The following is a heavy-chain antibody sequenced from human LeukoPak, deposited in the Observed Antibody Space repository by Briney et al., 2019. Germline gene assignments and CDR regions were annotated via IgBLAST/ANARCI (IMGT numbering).Heavy chain of an antibody. D-gene: IGHD3-10*01. CDR2: IHHSGST. J-gene: IGHJ4*02. Sequence: PSGTLSPTCAVSGDSISSSNWWSWVRQSPGKGLEWIAEIHHSGSTNCNPSLKSRVTISVDKSKNQFSLQLSSVTAADTAVHYCARVGVRGVITSFDYWGQGTLVTVSS. V-gene: IGHV4-4*02. CDR3: ARVGVRGVITSFDY. CDR1: GDSISSSNW.